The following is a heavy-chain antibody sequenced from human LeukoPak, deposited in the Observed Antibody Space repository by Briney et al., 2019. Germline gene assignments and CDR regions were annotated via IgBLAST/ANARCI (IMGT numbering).Heavy chain of an antibody. Sequence: GGSLRLSCVGSGFIFSNYAMSWVRQAPGKGLEWVAFIRYDGSNKYYADSVKGRFTISRDNSKNTLYLQMNSLRAEDTAVYYCAKVGRGELYYFDYWGQGTLVTVSS. J-gene: IGHJ4*02. CDR1: GFIFSNYA. CDR2: IRYDGSNK. CDR3: AKVGRGELYYFDY. V-gene: IGHV3-30*02. D-gene: IGHD1-7*01.